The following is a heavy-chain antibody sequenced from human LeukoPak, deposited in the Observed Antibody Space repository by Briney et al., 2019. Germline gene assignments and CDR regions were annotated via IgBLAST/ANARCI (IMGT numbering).Heavy chain of an antibody. Sequence: GGSLRLSCAASGFTFSSYAMSWVRQAPGKGLEWVSAISGSGGSTYYADSVKGRFTISRDNSKNTLYLQMNSLRAEGTAVYYCAKDPTVVVTAMDYWGQGTLVTVSS. V-gene: IGHV3-23*01. J-gene: IGHJ4*02. D-gene: IGHD2-21*02. CDR2: ISGSGGST. CDR1: GFTFSSYA. CDR3: AKDPTVVVTAMDY.